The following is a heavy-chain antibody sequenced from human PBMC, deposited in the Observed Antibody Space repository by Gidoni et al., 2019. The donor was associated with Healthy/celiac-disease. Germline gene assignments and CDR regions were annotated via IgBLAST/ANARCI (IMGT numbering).Heavy chain of an antibody. CDR3: ARDSVPDPLWRYYFDY. CDR2: ISSSGSTI. D-gene: IGHD1-1*01. J-gene: IGHJ4*02. CDR1: GFTFSSYE. V-gene: IGHV3-48*03. Sequence: EVQLVESGGGLVQPGGSLRLSWAASGFTFSSYEMNWVRQAPGKGLELVSYISSSGSTIYYSDSVKGRFTISRDNAKNSLYLQMNSLRAEDTAVYYCARDSVPDPLWRYYFDYWGQGTLVTVSS.